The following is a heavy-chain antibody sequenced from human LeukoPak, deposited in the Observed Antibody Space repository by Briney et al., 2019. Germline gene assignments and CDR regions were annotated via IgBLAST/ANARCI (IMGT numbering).Heavy chain of an antibody. CDR2: ISSNGGKT. J-gene: IGHJ5*02. CDR1: GFTFSSYD. V-gene: IGHV3-64*01. CDR3: ARAKAVAGTGGDNWFDP. Sequence: GGSLRLSCAVSGFTFSSYDMHWVRQAPGKGLEYVSTISSNGGKTNYANSVKGRFTISRDNSKNTLYLQMGSLRADDVAVYYCARAKAVAGTGGDNWFDPWGQGTLVTVSS. D-gene: IGHD6-19*01.